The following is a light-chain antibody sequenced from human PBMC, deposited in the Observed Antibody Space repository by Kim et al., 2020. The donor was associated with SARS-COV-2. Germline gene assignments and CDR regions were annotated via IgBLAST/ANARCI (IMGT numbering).Light chain of an antibody. Sequence: WSPGERATLSCRASQSISTDLAWYQQKPGQAPRLFIYDASNRATGIPARFSGGGSGTDFTLTVSSLEPEDSAVYYCQQRNKWPRTFGQGTKVDIK. V-gene: IGKV3-11*01. J-gene: IGKJ1*01. CDR2: DAS. CDR3: QQRNKWPRT. CDR1: QSISTD.